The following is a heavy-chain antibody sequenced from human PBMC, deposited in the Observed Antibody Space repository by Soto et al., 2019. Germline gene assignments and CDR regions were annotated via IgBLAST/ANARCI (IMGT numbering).Heavy chain of an antibody. CDR1: GFTFSSYS. J-gene: IGHJ6*02. Sequence: LRLSCAASGFTFSSYSMNWVRQAPGKGLEWVSSISSSSSYIYYADSVKGRFTISRDNAKNSLYLQMNSLRAEDTAVYYCAREGAITMVRGVIPNYGMDVWGQGTTVTVSS. CDR2: ISSSSSYI. CDR3: AREGAITMVRGVIPNYGMDV. V-gene: IGHV3-21*01. D-gene: IGHD3-10*01.